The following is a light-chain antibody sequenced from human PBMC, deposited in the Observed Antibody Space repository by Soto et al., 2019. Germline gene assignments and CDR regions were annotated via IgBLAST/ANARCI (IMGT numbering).Light chain of an antibody. J-gene: IGKJ1*01. CDR1: QNLVHSDGNTY. V-gene: IGKV2-24*01. Sequence: DIVLTQTPLSSPVTLGQPASISCRSSQNLVHSDGNTYLSWVQQRPGQPPRLLIYQISNRFSGVPNRFSGRGAGTDFTLTISRVEAEDVGIYSCVQFSHFPRTFGQGTKVEIK. CDR2: QIS. CDR3: VQFSHFPRT.